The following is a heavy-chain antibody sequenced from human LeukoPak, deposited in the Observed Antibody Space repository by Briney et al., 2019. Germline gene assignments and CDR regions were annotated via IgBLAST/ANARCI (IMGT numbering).Heavy chain of an antibody. V-gene: IGHV1-18*01. CDR2: ISAYNGNT. D-gene: IGHD1-26*01. CDR1: GYTFTSYG. Sequence: VKVSCKASGYTFTSYGISWVRQAPGQGLEWMGWISAYNGNTNYAQKLQGRVTMTTDTSTSTAYMELRSLRSDDTAVYYCARVSSGGSYFSPGHFDYWGQGTLVTVSS. J-gene: IGHJ4*02. CDR3: ARVSSGGSYFSPGHFDY.